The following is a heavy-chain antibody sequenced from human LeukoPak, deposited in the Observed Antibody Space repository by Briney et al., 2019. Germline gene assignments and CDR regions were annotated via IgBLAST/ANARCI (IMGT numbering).Heavy chain of an antibody. D-gene: IGHD2-15*01. V-gene: IGHV4-39*01. CDR2: IYYSGST. Sequence: SETLSLTCTVSGGSISSSSYYWGWIRQPPGKGLEWIGSIYYSGSTYYNPSLKSRVTISVDMSKNQFFLKLSSVTAADTAVYYCARGIVVVVAAIDYWGQGTLVTVSS. CDR3: ARGIVVVVAAIDY. CDR1: GGSISSSSYY. J-gene: IGHJ4*02.